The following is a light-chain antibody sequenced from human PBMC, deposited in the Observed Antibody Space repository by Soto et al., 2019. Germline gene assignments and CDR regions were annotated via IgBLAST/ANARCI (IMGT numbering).Light chain of an antibody. Sequence: DIQGTQSPSSLSASVGDRVTITCRASQSINNYLNWYQQKPGKAPKLLIYAASSLQSGVPSRFSGSGSGTDFTLTITSLQPEDFATYYCQQSYSTPPITFGQGTRLEIK. V-gene: IGKV1-39*01. CDR1: QSINNY. CDR2: AAS. J-gene: IGKJ5*01. CDR3: QQSYSTPPIT.